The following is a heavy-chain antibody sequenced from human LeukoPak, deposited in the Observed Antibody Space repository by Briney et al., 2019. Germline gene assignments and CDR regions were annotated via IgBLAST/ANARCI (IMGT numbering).Heavy chain of an antibody. CDR1: GFTFSSYA. CDR2: ISGSGGST. CDR3: AHISSSWPDY. Sequence: PGGSLRLSCAASGFTFSSYAMSWVRQAPGKGLEWVSAISGSGGSTYYADSVKGRFTISRDNSKNTLYLQMNTPRAEDTAVYYCAHISSSWPDYWGQGTLVTVSS. V-gene: IGHV3-23*01. D-gene: IGHD6-13*01. J-gene: IGHJ4*02.